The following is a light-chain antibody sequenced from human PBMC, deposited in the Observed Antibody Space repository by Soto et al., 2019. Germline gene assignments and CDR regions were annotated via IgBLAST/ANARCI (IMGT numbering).Light chain of an antibody. CDR3: QSYDSSLSGPRV. V-gene: IGLV1-40*01. J-gene: IGLJ1*01. CDR2: GNS. Sequence: QPVLTQPPSVYGAPGQRVTISCTGSSSNIGAGYDVHWYQQLPGTAPKLLIYGNSNRPSGVPDRFSGSKSGTSASLAITGLQAEDEADYYCQSYDSSLSGPRVFGTGTKLTVL. CDR1: SSNIGAGYD.